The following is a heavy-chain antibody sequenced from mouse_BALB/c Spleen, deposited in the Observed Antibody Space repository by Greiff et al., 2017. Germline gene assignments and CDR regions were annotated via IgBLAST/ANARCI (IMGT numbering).Heavy chain of an antibody. Sequence: VQLQQSGPDLVKPSQSLSLTCTVTGYSITSGYSWHWIRQFPGNKLEWMGYIHYSGSTNYNPSLKSRISITRDTSKNQFFLQLNSVTTEDTATYYCARVLYGYDKAYYFDYWGQGTTLTVSS. CDR2: IHYSGST. D-gene: IGHD2-2*01. CDR3: ARVLYGYDKAYYFDY. V-gene: IGHV3-1*02. CDR1: GYSITSGYS. J-gene: IGHJ2*01.